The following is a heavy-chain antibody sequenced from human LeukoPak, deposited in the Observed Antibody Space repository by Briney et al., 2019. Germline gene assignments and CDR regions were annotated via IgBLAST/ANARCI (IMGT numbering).Heavy chain of an antibody. D-gene: IGHD6-13*01. CDR3: ARQNSSSWYHYYYYYYGMDV. CDR1: GFTFSDYY. J-gene: IGHJ6*04. V-gene: IGHV3-11*06. CDR2: ISSRSSYT. Sequence: GGSLRLSCAASGFTFSDYYMSWIRQAPGKGLEWVSYISSRSSYTNYADSVKGRFTISRDNAKNSLYLQMNSLRAEDTAVYYCARQNSSSWYHYYYYYYGMDVWGKGTTVTVSS.